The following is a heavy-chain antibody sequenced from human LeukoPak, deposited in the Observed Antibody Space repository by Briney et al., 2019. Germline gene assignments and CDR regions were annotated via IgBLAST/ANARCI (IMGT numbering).Heavy chain of an antibody. Sequence: GGSLRLSCAASGFTFSTYAMTWVRRAPGKGLEWVSAISSSGGNTYYADSVKGRFTISRDSSKNTLYLQMNSLRAEDTAVYFCAKVTISYNSGWYFDYWGRGTLVTVSS. CDR1: GFTFSTYA. CDR2: ISSSGGNT. CDR3: AKVTISYNSGWYFDY. V-gene: IGHV3-23*01. J-gene: IGHJ4*02. D-gene: IGHD6-19*01.